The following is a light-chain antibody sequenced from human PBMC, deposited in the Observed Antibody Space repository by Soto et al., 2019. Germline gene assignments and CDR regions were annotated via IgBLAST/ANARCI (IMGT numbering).Light chain of an antibody. V-gene: IGLV2-14*01. J-gene: IGLJ1*01. CDR1: SSDVGGYNY. CDR3: SSYTSSRTYV. Sequence: QSVLTQPASVSGSPGQSITISCTETSSDVGGYNYVSWYQQHPGKAPKLTIYDVSNRPSGVSNRFSGSKSGNTASLSISGLQAEDEADYYCSSYTSSRTYVFGTGTKLTVL. CDR2: DVS.